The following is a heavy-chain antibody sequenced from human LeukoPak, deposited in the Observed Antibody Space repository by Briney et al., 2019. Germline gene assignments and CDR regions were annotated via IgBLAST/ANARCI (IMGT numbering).Heavy chain of an antibody. V-gene: IGHV1-18*01. CDR2: ISAYNGNT. CDR1: GYTFTSYG. D-gene: IGHD2-2*02. J-gene: IGHJ4*02. Sequence: ASVKVSCKASGYTFTSYGISWVRQAPGQGLEWMGWISAYNGNTNYAQKLQGRVTMTTDTSTSTAYMELRSLRSDDTAMYYCARVIVVPAAIRRFDYWGQGTLVTVSS. CDR3: ARVIVVPAAIRRFDY.